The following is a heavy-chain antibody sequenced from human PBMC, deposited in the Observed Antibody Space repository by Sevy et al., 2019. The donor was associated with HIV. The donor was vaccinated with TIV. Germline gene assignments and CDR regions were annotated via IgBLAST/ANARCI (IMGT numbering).Heavy chain of an antibody. D-gene: IGHD3-10*01. CDR3: ARAGVGSGSYYNAYY. CDR1: GGSVSSGSYY. CDR2: IYYSGST. J-gene: IGHJ4*02. Sequence: SETLSLTCTVSGGSVSSGSYYWSWIRQPPGKGLEWIGYIYYSGSTNYNPSLKSRVTISVDTSKNQFSLKLSSVTAADTAVYYCARAGVGSGSYYNAYYWGQGTLVTVSS. V-gene: IGHV4-61*01.